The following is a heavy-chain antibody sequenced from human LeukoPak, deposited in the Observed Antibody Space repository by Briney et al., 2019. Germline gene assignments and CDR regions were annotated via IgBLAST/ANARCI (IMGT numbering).Heavy chain of an antibody. J-gene: IGHJ6*02. D-gene: IGHD5/OR15-5a*01. Sequence: PVKVSCKASGGTFGSYAISWVRQAPGQGLEWIGGIIPIFGTANYAQKFQGRVTITADESTSTAYMELSSLRSEDTTVYYCARGSGRVSMMESAYYYGMDVWGQGTTVTVSS. CDR1: GGTFGSYA. V-gene: IGHV1-69*01. CDR2: IIPIFGTA. CDR3: ARGSGRVSMMESAYYYGMDV.